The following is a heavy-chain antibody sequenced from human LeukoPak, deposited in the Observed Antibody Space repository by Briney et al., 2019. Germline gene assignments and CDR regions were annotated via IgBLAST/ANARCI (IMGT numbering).Heavy chain of an antibody. V-gene: IGHV3-7*03. J-gene: IGHJ4*02. D-gene: IGHD1-26*01. CDR3: ARGGGGKWEPQFDY. CDR2: IKQDGSEK. CDR1: GFTFSSYW. Sequence: PGGSLRLSCAASGFTFSSYWMSWVRQAPGKGLEWVANIKQDGSEKYYVDSAKGRFTISRDNAKNSLYLQMNSLRAEDTAVYYCARGGGGKWEPQFDYWGQGTLVTVSS.